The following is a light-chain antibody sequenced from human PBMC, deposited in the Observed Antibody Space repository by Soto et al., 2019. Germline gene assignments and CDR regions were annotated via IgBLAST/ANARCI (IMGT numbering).Light chain of an antibody. V-gene: IGLV2-14*01. CDR1: SSDVGGCNS. CDR2: EVS. CDR3: NSYRHSTTLV. J-gene: IGLJ1*01. Sequence: QSVLTQPASVSGSPGQSITISCTGTSSDVGGCNSVSWFQQHPSKAPKLIIYEVSHRPSGVSIGFSGSKSGNTASLTISGLQAEDEADYYCNSYRHSTTLVFGTGTKLTVL.